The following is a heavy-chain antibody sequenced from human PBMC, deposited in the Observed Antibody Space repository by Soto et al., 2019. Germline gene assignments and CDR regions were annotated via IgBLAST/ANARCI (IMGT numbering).Heavy chain of an antibody. CDR1: GDSVSSNSAA. D-gene: IGHD5-12*01. CDR3: ARGGGYSGYHGDNWFDP. V-gene: IGHV6-1*01. CDR2: TYYRSKWYN. J-gene: IGHJ5*02. Sequence: SQTLSLTCAISGDSVSSNSAAWNWIRQSPSRGLERLGRTYYRSKWYNDYAVSVKSRITINPDTSKNQFSLQLNSVTPEDAAVYYCARGGGYSGYHGDNWFDPWCQGTLVTVSS.